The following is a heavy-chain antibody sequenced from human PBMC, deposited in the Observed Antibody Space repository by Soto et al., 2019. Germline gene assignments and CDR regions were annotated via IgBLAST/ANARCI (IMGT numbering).Heavy chain of an antibody. V-gene: IGHV4-30-4*01. CDR2: IYYSGST. CDR3: ALRQEWGSWALDY. D-gene: IGHD6-13*01. Sequence: PSETLSLTCTVSCGSIISGDYYWSWIRQPPGKGLEWIGYIYYSGSTYYNPSLKSRVTISVDTSKNQFSLKLSSVTAADTAVYYCALRQEWGSWALDYWGQGTLVTVSS. J-gene: IGHJ4*02. CDR1: CGSIISGDYY.